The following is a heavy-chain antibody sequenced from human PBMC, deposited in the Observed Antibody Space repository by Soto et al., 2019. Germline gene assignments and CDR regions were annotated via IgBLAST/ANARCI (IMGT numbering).Heavy chain of an antibody. D-gene: IGHD3-3*01. CDR1: GYTFTGYF. J-gene: IGHJ5*02. CDR3: ARGGGTILAPLP. CDR2: INPNSGAT. Sequence: ASVKVSCKASGYTFTGYFIHWVRQAPGQGLEWMGWINPNSGATKYAQKFQGRVTMTRDTSISTAYMELTLLRSDDTAIYYCARGGGTILAPLPWGEGTLITVSS. V-gene: IGHV1-2*02.